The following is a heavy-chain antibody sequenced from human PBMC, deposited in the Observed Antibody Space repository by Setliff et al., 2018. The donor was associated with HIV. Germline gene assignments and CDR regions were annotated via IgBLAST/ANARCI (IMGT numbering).Heavy chain of an antibody. D-gene: IGHD2-15*01. J-gene: IGHJ3*02. CDR2: VYYTGKT. V-gene: IGHV4-31*03. CDR1: GVSIVSGGFY. Sequence: PSETLSLTCSVSGVSIVSGGFYFSWIRHHPGKGLEWIGTVYYTGKTYYNPSLQSRLTMSADTSKNQLYLKINSVNAADTAVYFCARDLHANYHVVDIWGPGTMVTVSS. CDR3: ARDLHANYHVVDI.